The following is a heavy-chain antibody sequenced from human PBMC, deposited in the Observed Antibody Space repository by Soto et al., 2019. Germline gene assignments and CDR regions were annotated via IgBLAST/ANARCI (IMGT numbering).Heavy chain of an antibody. CDR1: EFTCVAFW. D-gene: IGHD6-6*01. CDR2: ISYDGTSL. J-gene: IGHJ4*02. CDR3: ARDLGRIAAHPFDY. Sequence: RVWCAAAEFTCVAFWMHWLRQITGKGLVWVSRISYDGTSLTYVDSVKGRFTISRDNAKNSLYLQMNSLRAEDTAVYYCARDLGRIAAHPFDYWGQGTLVTVSS. V-gene: IGHV3-74*01.